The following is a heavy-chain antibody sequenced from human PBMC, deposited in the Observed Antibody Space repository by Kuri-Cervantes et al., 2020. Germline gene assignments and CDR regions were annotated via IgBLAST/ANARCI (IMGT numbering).Heavy chain of an antibody. Sequence: GESLKISCAASGFTFSDYYMNWIRQAPGKGLEWVSVIYSCGSTYYADSVKGRFTISRDNAKNSLYLQMNSLRAEDTAVYYCARGGHYYDSSGYGAVGYWGQGTLVTVSS. CDR2: IYSCGST. J-gene: IGHJ4*02. V-gene: IGHV3-69-1*01. CDR3: ARGGHYYDSSGYGAVGY. CDR1: GFTFSDYY. D-gene: IGHD3-22*01.